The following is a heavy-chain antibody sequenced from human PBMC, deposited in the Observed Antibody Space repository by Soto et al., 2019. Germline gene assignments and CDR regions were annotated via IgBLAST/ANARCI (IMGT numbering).Heavy chain of an antibody. J-gene: IGHJ5*02. Sequence: SETLSLTCTVSGGSISSGGYYWSWIRQHPGKGLEWIGYIYYSGSTYYNPSLKSRVTISVDTSKNQFSLKLSSVTAADTAVYYCARGGRGYDILTGYYTTYNWFDPWGQGTLVTVSS. CDR2: IYYSGST. CDR1: GGSISSGGYY. CDR3: ARGGRGYDILTGYYTTYNWFDP. D-gene: IGHD3-9*01. V-gene: IGHV4-31*03.